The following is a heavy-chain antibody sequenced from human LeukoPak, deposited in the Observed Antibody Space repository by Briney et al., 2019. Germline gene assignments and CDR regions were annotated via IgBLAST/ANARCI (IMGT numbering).Heavy chain of an antibody. Sequence: GGSLRLSCSASGFTFSTYSMNWVRQAPGKGLEWVANIKQDGSEKYYVDSVKGRFTISRDNAKNSLYLQMNGLRAEDTAVYYCARDPDTFDYWGQGTLVTVSS. J-gene: IGHJ4*02. V-gene: IGHV3-7*01. D-gene: IGHD5-18*01. CDR2: IKQDGSEK. CDR1: GFTFSTYS. CDR3: ARDPDTFDY.